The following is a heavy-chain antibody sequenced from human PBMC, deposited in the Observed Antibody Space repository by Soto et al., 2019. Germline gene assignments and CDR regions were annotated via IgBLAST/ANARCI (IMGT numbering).Heavy chain of an antibody. Sequence: SSVKVSCKASGYTFTSYGISWVRQAPGQGLEWMGWISAYNGNTNYAQKLQGRVTMTTDTSTSTAYMELRSLRSDDTAVYYCVVAAQPYYFDYWGQGTLVTVSS. CDR2: ISAYNGNT. CDR1: GYTFTSYG. CDR3: VVAAQPYYFDY. V-gene: IGHV1-18*01. J-gene: IGHJ4*02. D-gene: IGHD2-15*01.